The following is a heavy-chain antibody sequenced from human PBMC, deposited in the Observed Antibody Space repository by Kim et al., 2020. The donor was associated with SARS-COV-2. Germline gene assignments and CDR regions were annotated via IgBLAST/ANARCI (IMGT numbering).Heavy chain of an antibody. CDR1: GYTFTNYG. V-gene: IGHV1-18*01. J-gene: IGHJ6*02. CDR3: ARGSVVRGVIGLISPYYYYGMDG. CDR2: ISAYNGYT. D-gene: IGHD3-10*01. Sequence: ASVKVSCKASGYTFTNYGISWVRQAPGQGLEWMGWISAYNGYTNYAQKLQGRVTMTTDTSTTTVSMELGSLRSDDTAVYYCARGSVVRGVIGLISPYYYYGMDGWSQGTTVTVSS.